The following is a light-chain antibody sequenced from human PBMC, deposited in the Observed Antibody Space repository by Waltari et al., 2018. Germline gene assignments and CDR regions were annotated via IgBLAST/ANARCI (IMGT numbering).Light chain of an antibody. CDR2: GAS. Sequence: EIVLTQSPDTLSLSPGERAALSYRASQSINSNFLAWYQQKPGQPPRLVMYGASNRATGIPDRFSGTESETEFTLTISILDPEDFAVYFCQQYSSPPITFGQGTRLDMK. CDR3: QQYSSPPIT. V-gene: IGKV3-20*01. J-gene: IGKJ5*01. CDR1: QSINSNF.